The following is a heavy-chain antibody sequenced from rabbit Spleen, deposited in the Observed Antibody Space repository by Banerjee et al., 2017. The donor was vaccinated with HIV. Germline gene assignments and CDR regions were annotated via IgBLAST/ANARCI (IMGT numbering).Heavy chain of an antibody. Sequence: QSLEESGGDLVKPGASLTLTCTASGIDFSSGYYMCWVRQAPGKGLEWIGYIDPLFGTTYYANWVNGRFTISSHNAQNTLYLQLNSLTAADTATYFCVRGASSSGYYSLWGPGTLVTVS. V-gene: IGHV1S40*01. CDR2: IDPLFGTT. J-gene: IGHJ4*01. CDR3: VRGASSSGYYSL. CDR1: GIDFSSGYY. D-gene: IGHD1-1*01.